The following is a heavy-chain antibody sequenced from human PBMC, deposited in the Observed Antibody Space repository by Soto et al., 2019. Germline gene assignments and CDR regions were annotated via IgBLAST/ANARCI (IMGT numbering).Heavy chain of an antibody. J-gene: IGHJ4*02. Sequence: GGSLRLSCAASGFTFSIYAMSWVRQAPGKGLEWVSAISPSGGDTYYADSVTGRFTISRDNSRDTLYLQMNSLRADDTAVYYCVKSDRKDFWGQGTMVTVSS. CDR1: GFTFSIYA. D-gene: IGHD2-15*01. CDR3: VKSDRKDF. CDR2: ISPSGGDT. V-gene: IGHV3-23*01.